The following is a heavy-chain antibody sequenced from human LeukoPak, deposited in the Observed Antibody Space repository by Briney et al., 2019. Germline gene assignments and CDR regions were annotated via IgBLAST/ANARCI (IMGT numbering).Heavy chain of an antibody. CDR2: INPNGGST. J-gene: IGHJ4*02. D-gene: IGHD6-6*01. CDR3: ARDGIAARDSDY. CDR1: GYSFTDCY. Sequence: ASVKVSCKTSGYSFTDCYMHWVRQAPGQGLEWMGIINPNGGSTSYAQKFQGRVTMTRDMSTSTVYMELSSLRSEDTAVQSCARDGIAARDSDYGGQGTLVTVSS. V-gene: IGHV1-46*01.